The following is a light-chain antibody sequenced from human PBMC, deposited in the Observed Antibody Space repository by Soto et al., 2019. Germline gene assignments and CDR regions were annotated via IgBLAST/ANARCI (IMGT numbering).Light chain of an antibody. CDR3: QQYDFSAYT. J-gene: IGKJ2*01. CDR2: GAS. V-gene: IGKV3-20*01. Sequence: EIVLTQSPDTLSLSPGERATLSCRATERVISSHLSWYQQKPGQAPRLLVYGASTRSSGIPDRFSGSGSGTEFTLTISRLEPEDFAVYYCQQYDFSAYTFGQGTKVEIK. CDR1: ERVISSH.